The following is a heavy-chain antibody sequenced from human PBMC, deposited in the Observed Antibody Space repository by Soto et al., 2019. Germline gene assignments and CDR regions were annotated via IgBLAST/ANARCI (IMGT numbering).Heavy chain of an antibody. J-gene: IGHJ6*03. D-gene: IGHD2-15*01. CDR1: GFTFTSSA. CDR3: ARDFRDCSGGSCLYYYYYYMDV. Sequence: SVKVSCKASGFTFTSSAVQWVRQARGQRLEWIGWIVVGSGNTNYAQKFQERVTITRDMSTSTAYMELSSLRSEDTAVYYCARDFRDCSGGSCLYYYYYYMDVWGKGTTVTVSS. CDR2: IVVGSGNT. V-gene: IGHV1-58*01.